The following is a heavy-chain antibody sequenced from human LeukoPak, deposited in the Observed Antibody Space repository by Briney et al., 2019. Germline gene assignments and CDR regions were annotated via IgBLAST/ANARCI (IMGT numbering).Heavy chain of an antibody. V-gene: IGHV1-69*04. Sequence: SVKVSCKASGYTFTSYDINWVRQATGQGLEWMGRIIPILGIANYAQKFQGRVTITADKSTSTAYMELSSLRSEDTAVYYCASGGYSSGWYYFDYWGQGTLVTVSS. CDR3: ASGGYSSGWYYFDY. CDR2: IIPILGIA. CDR1: GYTFTSYD. J-gene: IGHJ4*02. D-gene: IGHD6-19*01.